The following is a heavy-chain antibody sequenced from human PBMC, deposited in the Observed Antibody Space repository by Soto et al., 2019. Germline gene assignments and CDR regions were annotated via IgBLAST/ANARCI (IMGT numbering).Heavy chain of an antibody. Sequence: GGSLRLSCAASGFSFSHYAMHWVRQPPGKGLEWVALISYDGENQYFTDSVRGRFTISRDNSKTAVYLEMNDLRLDDTATYYCVSPHSESSNAFDLWGQGT. CDR2: ISYDGENQ. V-gene: IGHV3-30*04. J-gene: IGHJ5*02. CDR1: GFSFSHYA. CDR3: VSPHSESSNAFDL. D-gene: IGHD3-10*01.